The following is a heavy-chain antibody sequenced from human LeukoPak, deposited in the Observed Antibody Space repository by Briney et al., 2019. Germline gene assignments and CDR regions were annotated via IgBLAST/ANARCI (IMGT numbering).Heavy chain of an antibody. CDR2: ISAYNDNT. CDR1: GYTFTSYG. CDR3: AISDYGGKSPPLDY. V-gene: IGHV1-18*01. Sequence: GASVKVSCKASGYTFTSYGISWVRQAPGQGLEWVGWISAYNDNTNYAQKLQGRVTMTTDTSTSTAYMELRSLRSDDTAVYYCAISDYGGKSPPLDYWGQGTLVTVSS. D-gene: IGHD4-23*01. J-gene: IGHJ4*02.